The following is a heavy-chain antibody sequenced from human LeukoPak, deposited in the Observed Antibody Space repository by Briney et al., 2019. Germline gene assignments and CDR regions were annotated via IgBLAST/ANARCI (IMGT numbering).Heavy chain of an antibody. CDR2: IYYSGST. J-gene: IGHJ4*02. V-gene: IGHV4-31*03. D-gene: IGHD1-26*01. CDR3: ARDARSVVGATTFDY. CDR1: GGSISSGGYY. Sequence: SETLSLTCTVSGGSISSGGYYRSWIRQHPGKGLEWIGYIYYSGSTYYNPSLKSRVTISVDTSKNQFSLKLSSVTAAGTAVYYCARDARSVVGATTFDYWGQGTLVTVSS.